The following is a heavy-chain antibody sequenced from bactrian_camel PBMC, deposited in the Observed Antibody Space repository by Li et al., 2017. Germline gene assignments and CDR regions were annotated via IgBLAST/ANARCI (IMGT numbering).Heavy chain of an antibody. CDR3: VSQGKDSQGYYYLFGY. D-gene: IGHD2*01. CDR2: IDSNGRT. J-gene: IGHJ6*01. V-gene: IGHV3S53*01. CDR1: GDTFSDYY. Sequence: HVQLVESGGGSVQAGGSLRLSCAASGDTFSDYYMAWFRQAPGKQREVVATIDSNGRTSVADSVKGRFTISRDNAKNMVYLQMNNLEPDDTAVYYCVSQGKDSQGYYYLFGYWGQGTQVTV.